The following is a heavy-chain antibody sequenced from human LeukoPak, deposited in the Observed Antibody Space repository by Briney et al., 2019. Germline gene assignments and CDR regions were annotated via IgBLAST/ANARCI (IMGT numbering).Heavy chain of an antibody. CDR2: INPNSGGT. J-gene: IGHJ4*02. Sequence: ASVKVSCKASGYTFTGYYTHWVRQAPGQGLEWMGWINPNSGGTNYAQKFQGRVTMTRDTSISTAYMELSRLRSDDTAVYYCARDLAPRIVVVTGWGYYFDYWGQGTLVTVSS. V-gene: IGHV1-2*02. CDR3: ARDLAPRIVVVTGWGYYFDY. CDR1: GYTFTGYY. D-gene: IGHD2-21*02.